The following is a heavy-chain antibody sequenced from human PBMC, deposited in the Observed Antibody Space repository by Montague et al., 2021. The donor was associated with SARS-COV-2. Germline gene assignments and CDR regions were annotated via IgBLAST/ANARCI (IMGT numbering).Heavy chain of an antibody. CDR1: RFSLSTSGVG. CDR3: AHSPSSFWSGKVDY. J-gene: IGHJ4*02. CDR2: IYWDDDK. D-gene: IGHD3-3*01. Sequence: PALVKPTQTLTLTCTFSRFSLSTSGVGVGWIRQPPGKALEWLALIYWDDDKRYSPSLKSRLTITKDTSKNQVVLTMTNMDPVDTATYCCAHSPSSFWSGKVDYWGQGTLVTVSS. V-gene: IGHV2-5*02.